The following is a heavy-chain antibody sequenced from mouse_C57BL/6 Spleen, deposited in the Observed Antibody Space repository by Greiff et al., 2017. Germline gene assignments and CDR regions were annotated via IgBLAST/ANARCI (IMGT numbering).Heavy chain of an antibody. CDR3: ARWGCGNSDFDY. V-gene: IGHV1-26*01. D-gene: IGHD2-1*01. Sequence: EVQLQQSGPELVKPGASVKISCTASGYTFTDYYMHWVKQSPGKSLEWIGDLNPNNGGTSYNQKFKGKATLTVYRCSSTAYMKLRTLKSEVSAVYNCARWGCGNSDFDYWGQGTTLTVSS. J-gene: IGHJ2*01. CDR2: LNPNNGGT. CDR1: GYTFTDYY.